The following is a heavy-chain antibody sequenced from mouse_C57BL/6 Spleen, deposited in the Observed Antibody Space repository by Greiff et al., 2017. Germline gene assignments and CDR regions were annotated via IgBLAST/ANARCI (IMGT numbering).Heavy chain of an antibody. CDR2: IYPGDGDT. Sequence: QVQLQQSGPELVKPGASVKISCKASGYAFSSSWMNWVKQRPGKGLEWIGRIYPGDGDTNYNGKFKGKATLTADKSSSTACMQLSSLTSEDSAVYFCARSGNWEGNYAMDYWGQGTSVTVSS. D-gene: IGHD4-1*02. CDR3: ARSGNWEGNYAMDY. J-gene: IGHJ4*01. CDR1: GYAFSSSW. V-gene: IGHV1-82*01.